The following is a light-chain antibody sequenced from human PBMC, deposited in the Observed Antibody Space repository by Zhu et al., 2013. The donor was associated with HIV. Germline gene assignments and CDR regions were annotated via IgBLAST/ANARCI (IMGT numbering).Light chain of an antibody. CDR3: QQYKKWPPIT. Sequence: DIRMTQSPSTLSASVGDKVTITCRASQSISIWVAWYQQKKGKAPQVLIYDASNLQSGVPSRFSGSGSGTDFSLTISSLQSEDFGIYYCQQYKKWPPITFGQGTRLEIK. J-gene: IGKJ5*01. V-gene: IGKV1-5*01. CDR2: DAS. CDR1: QSISIW.